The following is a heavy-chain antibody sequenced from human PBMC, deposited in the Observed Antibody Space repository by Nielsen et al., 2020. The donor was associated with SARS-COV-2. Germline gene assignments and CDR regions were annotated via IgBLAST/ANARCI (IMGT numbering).Heavy chain of an antibody. V-gene: IGHV4-30-4*01. D-gene: IGHD3-16*01. J-gene: IGHJ4*02. CDR3: VSGGSYFDY. CDR2: ISNSGTT. Sequence: SETLSLTCTVSGGSISSGDYYWTWIRQPPGEGLEWIGYISNSGTTNYSPSLKSRVSISRDTSKNQFSLQLSSVTAADTAVFYCVSGGSYFDYWGQGTLVTVSS. CDR1: GGSISSGDYY.